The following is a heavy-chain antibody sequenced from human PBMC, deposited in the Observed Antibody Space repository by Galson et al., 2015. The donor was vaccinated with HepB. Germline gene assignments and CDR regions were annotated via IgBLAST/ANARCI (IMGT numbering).Heavy chain of an antibody. J-gene: IGHJ4*02. CDR1: GFTCSSYS. CDR3: AREISGWYPAGGF. Sequence: SLRLSCAASGFTCSSYSMNWVRQAPGKGLEWVSSIRSSSSYIYQPDSVKGRFTISRDNAQNSLYLQMNSLGAEDTAVYYCAREISGWYPAGGFGGQGTLVTVSS. V-gene: IGHV3-21*01. CDR2: IRSSSSYI. D-gene: IGHD6-19*01.